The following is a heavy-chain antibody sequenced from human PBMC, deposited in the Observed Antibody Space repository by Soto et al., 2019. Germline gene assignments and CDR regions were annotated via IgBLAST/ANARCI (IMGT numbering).Heavy chain of an antibody. V-gene: IGHV1-69*02. CDR3: ARGGKLGGDLDV. J-gene: IGHJ6*04. CDR1: GGTFNRET. Sequence: QAQLVQSGAEVKKPGSSVKVSCKASGGTFNRETFSWVRQAPGQGLQWMGRIIPVLDLADYAQQFEGRVTITADTSTTTVFLVLSGLGSDDTAVYYCARGGKLGGDLDVWGKGTPVIVSS. D-gene: IGHD3-10*01. CDR2: IIPVLDLA.